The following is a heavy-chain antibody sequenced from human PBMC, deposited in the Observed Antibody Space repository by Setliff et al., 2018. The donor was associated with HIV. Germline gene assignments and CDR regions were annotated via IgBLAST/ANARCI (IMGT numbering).Heavy chain of an antibody. D-gene: IGHD1-26*01. CDR1: GYTFTRYD. Sequence: ASVKVSCKASGYTFTRYDINWVRQATGQGLEWMGWMNPNSGNTGYAQKFQGRVTMTRNTSISTAYMELSSLRSEDTAVYYCATSVATFDSVDYWGQGTLVTVAS. CDR3: ATSVATFDSVDY. CDR2: MNPNSGNT. V-gene: IGHV1-8*01. J-gene: IGHJ4*02.